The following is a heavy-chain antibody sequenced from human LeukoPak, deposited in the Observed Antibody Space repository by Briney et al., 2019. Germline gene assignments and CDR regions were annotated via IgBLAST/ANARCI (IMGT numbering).Heavy chain of an antibody. J-gene: IGHJ5*02. CDR3: ARDWAPLSGNYYDAWFDP. CDR2: ISADNGNT. CDR1: GYTFTSYG. Sequence: ASVKVSCKASGYTFTSYGISWARQAPGQGPEWMGWISADNGNTKYAQKLQGRVTMTTDTSTSTAYMELRSLRSDDTAVYYCARDWAPLSGNYYDAWFDPWGQGTLVTVSS. V-gene: IGHV1-18*01. D-gene: IGHD1-26*01.